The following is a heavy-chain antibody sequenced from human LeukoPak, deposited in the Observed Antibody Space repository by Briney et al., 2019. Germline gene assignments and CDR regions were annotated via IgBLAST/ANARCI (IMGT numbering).Heavy chain of an antibody. D-gene: IGHD3-10*01. V-gene: IGHV3-23*01. CDR1: GITLSNYG. J-gene: IGHJ4*02. CDR3: AKRGVVIRVILVGFHKEAYYFDS. CDR2: LSGSGGGT. Sequence: GGSLRLSCAVSGITLSNYGMSWVRQAPGKGLEWVAGLSGSGGGTNYADSVKGRFTISRDNAKNTLYLQMNSLRAEDTAVYFYAKRGVVIRVILVGFHKEAYYFDSWGQGALVTVSS.